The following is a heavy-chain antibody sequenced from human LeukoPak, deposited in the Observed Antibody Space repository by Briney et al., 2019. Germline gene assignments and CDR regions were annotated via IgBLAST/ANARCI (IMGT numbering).Heavy chain of an antibody. D-gene: IGHD3-3*01. V-gene: IGHV4-59*11. J-gene: IGHJ5*02. CDR1: GGSIRSHY. CDR2: IYYSGST. Sequence: SETLSLTCTVSGGSIRSHYWSWVRLPPGKGLEWIGYIYYSGSTNYNPSLKSRVTISVDTSKNQFSLKLSSVTAADTAVYYCARGVLGNDFWSGYLTWPEMGGRNWFDPWGQGTLVTVSS. CDR3: ARGVLGNDFWSGYLTWPEMGGRNWFDP.